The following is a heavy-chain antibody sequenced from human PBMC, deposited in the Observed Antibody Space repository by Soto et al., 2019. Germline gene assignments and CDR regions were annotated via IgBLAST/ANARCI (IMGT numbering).Heavy chain of an antibody. Sequence: GGSLRLSCAASGFTFSSYGMHWVSQAPGKGLEWVAVISYDGSNKYYADSVKGRFTISRDNSKNTLYLQMNSLRAEDTAVYYCAKANMVRGVFDYWGQGTLVTVSS. J-gene: IGHJ4*02. D-gene: IGHD3-10*01. CDR1: GFTFSSYG. V-gene: IGHV3-30*18. CDR3: AKANMVRGVFDY. CDR2: ISYDGSNK.